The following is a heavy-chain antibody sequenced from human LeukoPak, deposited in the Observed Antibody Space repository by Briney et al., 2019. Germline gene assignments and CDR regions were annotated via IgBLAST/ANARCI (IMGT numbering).Heavy chain of an antibody. CDR1: GFIFSPYA. J-gene: IGHJ4*02. Sequence: GGSLRLSCAASGFIFSPYAMSWVRQAPGKGLEWVSSTSGDDGRTYYADSVQGRFTISRDNSKSTLCLQMNSLRAEDTAVYYCAKQLGYCSDGSCYFPYWGQGTLVTVSS. CDR2: TSGDDGRT. D-gene: IGHD2-15*01. V-gene: IGHV3-23*01. CDR3: AKQLGYCSDGSCYFPY.